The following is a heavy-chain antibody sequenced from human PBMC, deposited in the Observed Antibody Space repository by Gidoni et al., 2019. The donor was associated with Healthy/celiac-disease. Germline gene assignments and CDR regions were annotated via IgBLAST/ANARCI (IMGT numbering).Heavy chain of an antibody. J-gene: IGHJ6*04. Sequence: EVQLVESGGGLVQPGRSLRLSLAASGSHFADYAIPWVRQAPGKGLEWVSGISGNSGSIGYADSVKGRFTISRDNAKNSLYLQMNSLRAEDTALYYCAKEYCSSTSCYKGMDVWGKGTTVTVSS. D-gene: IGHD2-2*02. CDR3: AKEYCSSTSCYKGMDV. CDR2: ISGNSGSI. V-gene: IGHV3-9*01. CDR1: GSHFADYA.